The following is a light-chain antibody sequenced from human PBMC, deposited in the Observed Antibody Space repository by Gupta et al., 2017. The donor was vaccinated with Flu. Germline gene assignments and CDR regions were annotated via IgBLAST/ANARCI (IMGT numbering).Light chain of an antibody. J-gene: IGLJ2*01. CDR2: DKN. CDR1: TGANISGKY. CDR3: LLHDGSGAQMGI. Sequence: TCASRTGANISGKYLNWYQQKPGQAPRLLIYDKNNRHSWTPARISGSNPGGKAALTVTTVLPEDEAAYYCLLHDGSGAQMGIFGGGTKLTVL. V-gene: IGLV7-43*01.